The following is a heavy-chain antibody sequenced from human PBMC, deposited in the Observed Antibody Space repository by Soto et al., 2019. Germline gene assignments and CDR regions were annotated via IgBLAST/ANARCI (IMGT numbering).Heavy chain of an antibody. CDR1: GGSISSYY. D-gene: IGHD3-3*01. CDR3: ARGSFGNSPRFDY. Sequence: SETLSLTCTVSGGSISSYYWSWIRQPPGKGLEWIGYIYYSGSTNYNPSLKSRVTISVDTSKNQFSLKLSSVTAADTAVYYCARGSFGNSPRFDYWGQGTLVTVSS. V-gene: IGHV4-59*01. CDR2: IYYSGST. J-gene: IGHJ4*02.